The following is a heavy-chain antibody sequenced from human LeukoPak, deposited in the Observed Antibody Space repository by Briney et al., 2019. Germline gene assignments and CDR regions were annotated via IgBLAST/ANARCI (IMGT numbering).Heavy chain of an antibody. CDR1: GGSISSSSYY. D-gene: IGHD3-16*01. Sequence: SETLSPTCTVSGGSISSSSYYWGWIRQPPGKGLEWIGSIHIGGSTYYNPSFKSRVTISVDTSKNQFSLKLRSVTAADTAVYYCARETSQKGAHYMDVWGKGTTVTISS. V-gene: IGHV4-39*07. CDR3: ARETSQKGAHYMDV. J-gene: IGHJ6*03. CDR2: IHIGGST.